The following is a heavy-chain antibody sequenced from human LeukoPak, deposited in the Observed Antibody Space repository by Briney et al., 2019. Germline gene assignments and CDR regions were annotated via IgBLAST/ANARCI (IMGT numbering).Heavy chain of an antibody. Sequence: SQTLSLTCAVSGGSISSGGYSWSWIRQPPGKGLEWIGYIYHSGSTYYNPSLKSRVTISVDRSKNQFSLKLSSVTAADTAVYYCARGRVVPAAIAPYYFDYWGQGTLVTVSS. CDR2: IYHSGST. J-gene: IGHJ4*02. CDR3: ARGRVVPAAIAPYYFDY. V-gene: IGHV4-30-2*01. D-gene: IGHD2-2*02. CDR1: GGSISSGGYS.